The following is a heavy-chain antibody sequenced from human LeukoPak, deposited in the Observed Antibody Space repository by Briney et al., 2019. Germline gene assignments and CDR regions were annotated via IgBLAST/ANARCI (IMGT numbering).Heavy chain of an antibody. CDR3: AREGQSDYVWGTLRSDAFDI. J-gene: IGHJ3*02. V-gene: IGHV4-4*02. Sequence: PSETLSLTCAVSDGSISSSNWWSWVRQPPGKGLEWIGEIYHSGSTNYNPSLKSRVTISVDKSKNQFSLKLSSVTAADTAVYYCAREGQSDYVWGTLRSDAFDIWGQGTMVTVSS. D-gene: IGHD3-16*01. CDR1: DGSISSSNW. CDR2: IYHSGST.